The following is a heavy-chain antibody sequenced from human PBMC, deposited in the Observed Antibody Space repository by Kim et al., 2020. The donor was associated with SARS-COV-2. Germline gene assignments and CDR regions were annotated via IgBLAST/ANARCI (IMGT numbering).Heavy chain of an antibody. CDR2: INAGNGNT. Sequence: ASVKVSCKASGYTFTSYAMHWVRQAPGQRLEWMGWINAGNGNTKYSQKFQGRVTITRDTSASTAYMELSSLRSEDTAVYYCARGLVITPNWFDPWGQGTLVTVSS. CDR3: ARGLVITPNWFDP. D-gene: IGHD3-9*01. V-gene: IGHV1-3*01. J-gene: IGHJ5*02. CDR1: GYTFTSYA.